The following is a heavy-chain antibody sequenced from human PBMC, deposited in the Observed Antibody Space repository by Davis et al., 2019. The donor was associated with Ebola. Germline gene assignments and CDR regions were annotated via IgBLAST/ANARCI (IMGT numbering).Heavy chain of an antibody. CDR1: GGTFSSYA. Sequence: SVKVSCKASGGTFSSYAISWVRQAPGQGLEWMGGIIPIFGTANYAQKLQGRVTMTRDTSTSTVYMELSSLRSEDTAVYYCARELVGGNALDYWGQGTLVTVSS. CDR2: IIPIFGTA. J-gene: IGHJ4*02. V-gene: IGHV1-69*05. D-gene: IGHD4-23*01. CDR3: ARELVGGNALDY.